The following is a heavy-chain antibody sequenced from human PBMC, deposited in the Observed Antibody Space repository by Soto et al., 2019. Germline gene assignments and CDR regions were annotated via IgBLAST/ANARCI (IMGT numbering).Heavy chain of an antibody. CDR3: ARGITIFGVVIYNWFDP. CDR2: IYYSGST. CDR1: GGSISSSSYY. V-gene: IGHV4-39*01. J-gene: IGHJ5*02. D-gene: IGHD3-3*01. Sequence: SETLSLTCTVSGGSISSSSYYWGWIRQPPGKGLEWIGSIYYSGSTYYNPSLKSRVTISVDTSKNQFSLKLSSVTAADTAVYYCARGITIFGVVIYNWFDPWGQGTLVTVSS.